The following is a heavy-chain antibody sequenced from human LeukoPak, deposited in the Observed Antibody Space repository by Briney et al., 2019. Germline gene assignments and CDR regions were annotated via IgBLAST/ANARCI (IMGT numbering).Heavy chain of an antibody. Sequence: GGSLRLSCAASGFTVSSNYMSWVRQAPGKGLEWVSVIYSGGSTYYADSVKGRFTISRDNSKNTLYLQMNSLRAEDTAVYYCAKVSYDSSGYYFVRYFDYWGQGTLVTVSS. CDR2: IYSGGST. V-gene: IGHV3-53*01. D-gene: IGHD3-22*01. J-gene: IGHJ4*02. CDR1: GFTVSSNY. CDR3: AKVSYDSSGYYFVRYFDY.